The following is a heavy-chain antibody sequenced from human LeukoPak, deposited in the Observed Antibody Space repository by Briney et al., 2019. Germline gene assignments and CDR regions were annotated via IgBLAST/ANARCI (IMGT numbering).Heavy chain of an antibody. CDR2: IYSGGST. CDR1: GFTVSSTY. Sequence: GGSLRPSCVASGFTVSSTYMSWVRQAPGKGLEWVSVIYSGGSTYYADSVKGRFTISRDNSKNTLYLQMNSLRAEDTAVYYCARDRLYSSSSEDYWGQGTLVTVSS. CDR3: ARDRLYSSSSEDY. D-gene: IGHD6-6*01. V-gene: IGHV3-53*01. J-gene: IGHJ4*02.